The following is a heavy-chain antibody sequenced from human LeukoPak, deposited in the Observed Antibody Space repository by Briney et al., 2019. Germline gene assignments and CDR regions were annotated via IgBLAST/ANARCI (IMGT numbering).Heavy chain of an antibody. CDR2: IYYSGST. V-gene: IGHV4-59*01. CDR3: ARGRTLVSYDYVWGSYRFWFDP. CDR1: GGSISSCY. D-gene: IGHD3-16*02. J-gene: IGHJ5*02. Sequence: SETLSLTCTVSGGSISSCYWSWIRQPPGKGLEWIGYIYYSGSTNYNPSLKSRVTISVDTSKNQFSLKLSSVTAADTAVYYCARGRTLVSYDYVWGSYRFWFDPWGQGTLVTVSS.